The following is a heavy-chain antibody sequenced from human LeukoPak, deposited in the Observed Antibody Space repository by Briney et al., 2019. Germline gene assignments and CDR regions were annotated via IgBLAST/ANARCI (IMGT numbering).Heavy chain of an antibody. CDR3: ARGLAARTVDY. V-gene: IGHV4-34*01. CDR1: GGSFSGYY. D-gene: IGHD6-6*01. Sequence: SETLSLTCAVYGGSFSGYYWSWIRQPPGKGLEWIGEINHSGSTNYNPSLKSRVTISVDTSKNLFSLKLSSVTAADTAVYYCARGLAARTVDYWGQGTLVTVSS. CDR2: INHSGST. J-gene: IGHJ4*02.